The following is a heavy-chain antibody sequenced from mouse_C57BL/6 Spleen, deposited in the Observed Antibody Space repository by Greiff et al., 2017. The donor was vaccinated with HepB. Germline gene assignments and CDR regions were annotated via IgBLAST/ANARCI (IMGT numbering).Heavy chain of an antibody. CDR2: IYPGDGDT. CDR3: ARWGNYGSSLDY. J-gene: IGHJ2*01. Sequence: QVQLQQSGPELVKPGASVKISCKASGYAFSSSWMNWVKQRPGKGLEWIGRIYPGDGDTNYNGKFKGKATLTADKSSSTAYMQLSSLTSEDSAVYFCARWGNYGSSLDYWGQGTTLTVSS. V-gene: IGHV1-82*01. CDR1: GYAFSSSW. D-gene: IGHD1-1*01.